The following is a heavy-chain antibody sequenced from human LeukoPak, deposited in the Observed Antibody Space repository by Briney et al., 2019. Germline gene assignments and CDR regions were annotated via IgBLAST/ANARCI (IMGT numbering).Heavy chain of an antibody. CDR1: GGTFISYA. J-gene: IGHJ4*02. Sequence: SVKVSCKASGGTFISYAISWVRQAPGQGLEWMGGIIPIFGTANYAQKFQGRVTITADESTSTAYMELSSLRSEDTAVYYCARCGGDCYSEFDYWGQGTLVTVSS. V-gene: IGHV1-69*13. D-gene: IGHD2-21*02. CDR2: IIPIFGTA. CDR3: ARCGGDCYSEFDY.